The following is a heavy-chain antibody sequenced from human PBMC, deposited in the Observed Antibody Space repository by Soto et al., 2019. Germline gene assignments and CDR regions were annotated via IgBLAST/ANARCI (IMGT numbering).Heavy chain of an antibody. CDR2: LYASGTT. V-gene: IGHV4-4*07. CDR3: TLCATAGYFDL. J-gene: IGHJ2*01. Sequence: SETLSLTCTVSGGSISDYYWCWIRQPAGKGLEWIGRLYASGTTDYNPSLRSRVTISVDTSKNHFSLRLNSVTAADTAVYYCTLCATAGYFDLWGRGTLVTVSS. CDR1: GGSISDYY.